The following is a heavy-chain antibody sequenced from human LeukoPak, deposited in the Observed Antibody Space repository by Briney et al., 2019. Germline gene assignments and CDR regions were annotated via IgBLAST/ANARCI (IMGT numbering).Heavy chain of an antibody. V-gene: IGHV3-48*03. CDR1: GFTFSSYE. CDR2: ISSSGSTI. J-gene: IGHJ4*02. Sequence: GGSLRLSCAASGFTFSSYEMNWVRQAPGKGLEWVSYISSSGSTIYYADSVKGRFTISRGNAKNSLYLQMNSLRAEDTAVYYCASRGRLFDYWGQGTLVTVSS. D-gene: IGHD5-12*01. CDR3: ASRGRLFDY.